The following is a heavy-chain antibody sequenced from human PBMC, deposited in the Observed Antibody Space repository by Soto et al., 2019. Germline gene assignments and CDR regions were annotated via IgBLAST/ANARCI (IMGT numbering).Heavy chain of an antibody. J-gene: IGHJ6*02. V-gene: IGHV4-59*01. CDR1: GGSISSYY. Sequence: PSETLSLTCTVSGGSISSYYWSWIRQPPGKGLEWIGYIYYSGSTNYNPSLKSRVTISVDTSKNQFSLKLSSVTAADTAVYYCARDRWFDCSNTSCSHYYYYGMDVWGQGTTVTVSS. D-gene: IGHD2-2*01. CDR3: ARDRWFDCSNTSCSHYYYYGMDV. CDR2: IYYSGST.